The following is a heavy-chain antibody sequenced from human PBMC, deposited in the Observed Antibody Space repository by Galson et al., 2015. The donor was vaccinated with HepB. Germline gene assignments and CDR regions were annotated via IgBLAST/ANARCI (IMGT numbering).Heavy chain of an antibody. V-gene: IGHV3-48*04. J-gene: IGHJ5*02. D-gene: IGHD4-23*01. CDR2: ISTSGDSV. Sequence: SLRLSCAASGLTFNTYTVTWVRQALGKGLEWLSCISTSGDSVYYADSVKGRFSISIDNSKSSVYLQMSSLRVEDTAVYFCARGHGGISATWGQGTLVTVSS. CDR3: ARGHGGISAT. CDR1: GLTFNTYT.